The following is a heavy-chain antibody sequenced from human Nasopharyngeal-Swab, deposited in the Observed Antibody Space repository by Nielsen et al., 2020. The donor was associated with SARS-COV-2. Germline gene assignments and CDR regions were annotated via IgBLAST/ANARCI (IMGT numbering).Heavy chain of an antibody. CDR1: GGSISSSSYY. CDR2: IYYSGST. V-gene: IGHV4-30-4*08. D-gene: IGHD2-21*02. Sequence: SETLSLTCTVSGGSISSSSYYWSWIRQHPGKGLEWIGYIYYSGSTYYNPSLKSRVTISVDTSKNQFSLQLNSVTPEDTAVYYCARGAQRSDWVWSQGTLVTVSS. J-gene: IGHJ4*02. CDR3: ARGAQRSDWV.